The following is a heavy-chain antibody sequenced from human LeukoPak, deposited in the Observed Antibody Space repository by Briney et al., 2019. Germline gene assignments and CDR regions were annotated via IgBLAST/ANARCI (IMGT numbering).Heavy chain of an antibody. CDR1: GFTFSSYW. CDR2: IKQDGSEK. V-gene: IGHV3-7*01. CDR3: ARVHVDIVVVPAARFTYYYYMDV. D-gene: IGHD2-2*01. Sequence: GGTLRLSCAASGFTFSSYWMSWVRQAPGKGLEWVANIKQDGSEKYYVDSVKGRFTISRDNAKNSLYLQMNSLRAEDTAVYYCARVHVDIVVVPAARFTYYYYMDVWGKGTTVTISS. J-gene: IGHJ6*03.